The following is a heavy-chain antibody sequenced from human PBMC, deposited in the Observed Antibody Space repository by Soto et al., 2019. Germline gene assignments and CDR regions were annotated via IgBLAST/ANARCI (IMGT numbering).Heavy chain of an antibody. J-gene: IGHJ4*02. CDR2: INHSGST. D-gene: IGHD5-12*01. CDR1: GGSFSGYY. CDR3: ARGRLKWLPTG. V-gene: IGHV4-34*01. Sequence: QVQLQQWGAGLLKPSETLSLTCAVYGGSFSGYYWSWIRQPPGKGLEWIGEINHSGSTNYNPSLKSRVTITVDTSKNQFSLMLSSVTAADTAVYYGARGRLKWLPTGWGQGTLVTVSS.